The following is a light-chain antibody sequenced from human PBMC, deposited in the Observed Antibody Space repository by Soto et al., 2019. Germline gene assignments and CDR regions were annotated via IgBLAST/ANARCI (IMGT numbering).Light chain of an antibody. V-gene: IGLV2-14*03. CDR2: DVS. CDR1: SSDIGAYNY. J-gene: IGLJ7*01. CDR3: SSYTTADTEV. Sequence: QSVLTQPASVSGSPGQSITISCAGTSSDIGAYNYVSWYQHHPGKAPRVIIYDVSNRPSGISNRFSGSKSGNTASLTISGLQVEDEADYYCSSYTTADTEVFGGGTQLTVL.